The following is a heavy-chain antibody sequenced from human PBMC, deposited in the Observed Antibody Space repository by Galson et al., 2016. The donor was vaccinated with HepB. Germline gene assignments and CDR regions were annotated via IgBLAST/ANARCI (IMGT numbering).Heavy chain of an antibody. CDR3: AKDFRGDFGSGSYGYYFDY. CDR2: ISFDGSNK. D-gene: IGHD3-10*01. Sequence: SLRLSCAASGFTFSSYGMHWVRQAPGKGLEWVAVISFDGSNKYYADSVKGRFTISRDNSKNTLYLQMNSLRAEDTAVYYCAKDFRGDFGSGSYGYYFDYWGQGSLLTVSS. CDR1: GFTFSSYG. V-gene: IGHV3-30*18. J-gene: IGHJ4*02.